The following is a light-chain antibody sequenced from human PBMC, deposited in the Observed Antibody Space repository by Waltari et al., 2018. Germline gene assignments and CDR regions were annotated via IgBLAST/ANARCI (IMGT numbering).Light chain of an antibody. J-gene: IGKJ3*01. CDR2: HTN. V-gene: IGKV1-17*01. Sequence: DIQMSQSPSSLSASVGDRVTITCRTGQGISSYLNWYQQKPGKAPKLLIYHTNSLASGVPSRFSGSGSGTEFTLIISSLQPEDFATYYCQQGNSYPPTFGPGTKLDIK. CDR1: QGISSY. CDR3: QQGNSYPPT.